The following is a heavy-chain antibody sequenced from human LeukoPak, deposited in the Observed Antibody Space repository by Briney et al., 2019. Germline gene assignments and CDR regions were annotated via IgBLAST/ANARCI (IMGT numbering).Heavy chain of an antibody. CDR2: ISGYNGNT. V-gene: IGHV1-18*01. CDR1: GYTFTSYG. J-gene: IGHJ6*02. D-gene: IGHD5-18*01. CDR3: ARAYSYGSYYYYGMDV. Sequence: ASVKVSCNDSGYTFTSYGISWVRQAPGQGLEWMGWISGYNGNTKYAHKVQGRVTMTTDTSTGTAYMELRSLRSDDTAVYYCARAYSYGSYYYYGMDVWGQGTTVTVSS.